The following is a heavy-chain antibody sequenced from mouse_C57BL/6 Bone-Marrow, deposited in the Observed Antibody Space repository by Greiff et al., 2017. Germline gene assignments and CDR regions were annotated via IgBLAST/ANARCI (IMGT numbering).Heavy chain of an antibody. D-gene: IGHD4-1*01. V-gene: IGHV1-82*01. CDR1: GYAFSSSW. J-gene: IGHJ2*01. CDR2: IYPGDGDT. CDR3: ARLGYY. Sequence: QVQLKQSGPELVKPGASVKISCKASGYAFSSSWMNWVKQRPGKGLEWIGRIYPGDGDTNYKGKFKGKATLTADKASSTAYMQLSSLTSEDSAVYFCARLGYYWGQGTTLTVSS.